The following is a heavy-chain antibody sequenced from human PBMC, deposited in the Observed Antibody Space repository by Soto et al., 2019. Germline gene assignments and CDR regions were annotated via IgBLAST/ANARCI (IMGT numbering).Heavy chain of an antibody. D-gene: IGHD2-15*01. J-gene: IGHJ4*02. Sequence: SDTLSLTCTVSGGSISSYYWIRIRQPPGKGLEWIGYIYYSGSTNYNPSLKSRVTISVDTSKNQFSLKLSSVTAADTAVYYCARRWGRSFDSWGQGTLVTVSS. CDR1: GGSISSYY. CDR2: IYYSGST. V-gene: IGHV4-59*08. CDR3: ARRWGRSFDS.